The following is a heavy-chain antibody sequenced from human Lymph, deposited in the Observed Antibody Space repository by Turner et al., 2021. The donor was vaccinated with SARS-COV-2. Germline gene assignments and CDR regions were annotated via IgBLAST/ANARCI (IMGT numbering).Heavy chain of an antibody. Sequence: EVQLLESGGGLVQPGGSLRLSCAAPGFTFSSDAMSWVRQAPGKGLEGVSGISGSGGSTYYADSVKGRFTISRDNSKNTLYLQMNSLRAEDTAVYYCAKNEMAMIVVVITLFDYWGQGTLVTVSS. V-gene: IGHV3-23*01. D-gene: IGHD3-22*01. CDR2: ISGSGGST. CDR3: AKNEMAMIVVVITLFDY. J-gene: IGHJ4*02. CDR1: GFTFSSDA.